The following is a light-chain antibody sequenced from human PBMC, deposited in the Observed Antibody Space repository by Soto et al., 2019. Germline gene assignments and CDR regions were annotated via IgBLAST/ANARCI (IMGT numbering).Light chain of an antibody. J-gene: IGKJ2*01. CDR1: QRVSSY. V-gene: IGKV3-11*01. Sequence: EIVLTQSQATLSLSPGERATLSCRASQRVSSYLAWYQQNPGQAPRLLIYDASNRATGIPARFSGSGYGTDFTLTISSLGPEDFAVYYCQQRSNWPTYTFGQGTKLEIK. CDR2: DAS. CDR3: QQRSNWPTYT.